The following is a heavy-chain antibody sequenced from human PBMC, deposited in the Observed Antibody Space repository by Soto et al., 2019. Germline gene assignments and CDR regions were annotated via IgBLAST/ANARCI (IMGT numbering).Heavy chain of an antibody. CDR3: ARPIPGQLEAWGMDV. CDR2: IIPIFGTA. CDR1: GGTFSSYA. J-gene: IGHJ6*02. V-gene: IGHV1-69*06. Sequence: SVKVSCKASGGTFSSYAISWVRQAPGQGLEWMGGIIPIFGTANYAQKFQGRVTITADKSTSTAYMELSSLRSEDTAVYYCARPIPGQLEAWGMDVWGQGTTVTVSS. D-gene: IGHD6-6*01.